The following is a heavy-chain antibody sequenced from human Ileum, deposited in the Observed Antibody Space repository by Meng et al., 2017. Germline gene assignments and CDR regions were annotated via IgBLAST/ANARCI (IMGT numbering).Heavy chain of an antibody. D-gene: IGHD3-10*01. J-gene: IGHJ3*02. Sequence: GESLKISCAASGFTFSSYEMNWVRQAPGKGLEWVSYISSSGSTIYYADSVKGRFTISRDNAKNSLYLQMNSLRAEDTAVYYCARAPMVRGVRAFDIWGQGTMVTVSS. CDR2: ISSSGSTI. CDR1: GFTFSSYE. CDR3: ARAPMVRGVRAFDI. V-gene: IGHV3-48*03.